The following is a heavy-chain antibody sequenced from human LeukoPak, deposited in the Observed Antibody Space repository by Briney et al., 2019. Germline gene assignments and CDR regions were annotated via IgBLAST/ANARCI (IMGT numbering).Heavy chain of an antibody. V-gene: IGHV1-2*02. D-gene: IGHD5-12*01. CDR3: AREYSASEH. CDR1: GYNFVGYY. J-gene: IGHJ1*01. Sequence: ASVKVSCKASGYNFVGYYLHWVRQAPGQGLEWMAWIYPYIGNTHYAQKFQGRITVTRDKSLSTTYMELNWLTSDDTALYYCAREYSASEHWGQGTLVTVSS. CDR2: IYPYIGNT.